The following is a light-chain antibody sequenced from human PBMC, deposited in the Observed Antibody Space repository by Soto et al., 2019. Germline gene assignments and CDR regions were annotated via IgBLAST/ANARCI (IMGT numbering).Light chain of an antibody. V-gene: IGKV1-5*03. J-gene: IGKJ1*01. CDR3: HQYNSYPWT. CDR1: QSISDW. Sequence: DIQMTQSPSTLSASVGDRVTITCRASQSISDWLAWYQQNPGKAPKVLIYKGSFLENGVPSRFSGSGSGTEFTVTIDSLQPDDFATYCCHQYNSYPWTFGQGTKVEIK. CDR2: KGS.